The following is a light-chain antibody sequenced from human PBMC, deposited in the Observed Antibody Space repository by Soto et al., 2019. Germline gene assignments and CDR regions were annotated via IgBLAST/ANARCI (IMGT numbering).Light chain of an antibody. V-gene: IGLV2-14*03. CDR2: DVS. Sequence: QSALTQPASLSGSPGQSITISCTGTSSDIGDYNYVSWYQQHPGKAPKLIVHDVSNRPSGVSDRFFGSKSGNKASLTISGLQAEDEADYYCSSYRASSTTHYVFGTGTKLSVL. CDR3: SSYRASSTTHYV. J-gene: IGLJ1*01. CDR1: SSDIGDYNY.